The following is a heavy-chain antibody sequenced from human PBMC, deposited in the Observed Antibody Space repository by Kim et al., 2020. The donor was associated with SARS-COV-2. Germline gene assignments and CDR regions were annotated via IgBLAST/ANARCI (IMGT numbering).Heavy chain of an antibody. D-gene: IGHD3-9*01. J-gene: IGHJ6*02. Sequence: ASVKVSCKASGYTFTSYDINWVRQATGQGLEWMGWMNPNSGNTGYAQQFQGRVTMTRNTSISTAYMELSSPRSEDTAVYYWARGTYDILTGYYEDGMDVWGQGTTVTVSS. CDR2: MNPNSGNT. V-gene: IGHV1-8*01. CDR1: GYTFTSYD. CDR3: ARGTYDILTGYYEDGMDV.